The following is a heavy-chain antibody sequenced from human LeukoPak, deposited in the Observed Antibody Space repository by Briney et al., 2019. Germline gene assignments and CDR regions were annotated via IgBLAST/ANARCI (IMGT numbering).Heavy chain of an antibody. CDR2: MNPNSGNT. V-gene: IGHV1-8*01. CDR3: ARGNPNLKKCRKMDCPYYYGMDV. CDR1: GYTFTSYD. D-gene: IGHD3/OR15-3a*01. J-gene: IGHJ6*02. Sequence: ASVKVSCKASGYTFTSYDINWVRQATGQGLEWMGWMNPNSGNTGYAQKFQGRVTMTRNTSISTAYMELSSLRSEDTAVYYCARGNPNLKKCRKMDCPYYYGMDVWGQGTTVTVSS.